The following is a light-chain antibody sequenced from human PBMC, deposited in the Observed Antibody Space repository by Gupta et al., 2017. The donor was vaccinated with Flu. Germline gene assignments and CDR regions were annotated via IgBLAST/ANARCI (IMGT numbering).Light chain of an antibody. J-gene: IGLJ1*01. CDR2: YKSDSDQ. Sequence: STGTDASPTCTFRSGIDLGTYRIYWYRQKPGSPPQYLLRYKSDSDQQQASGVPSRFSGSKDASANAGILLISGLHSEDEADYYCMIWHNSAYVFGAGTKVTVL. CDR3: MIWHNSAYV. V-gene: IGLV5-45*01. CDR1: SGIDLGTYR.